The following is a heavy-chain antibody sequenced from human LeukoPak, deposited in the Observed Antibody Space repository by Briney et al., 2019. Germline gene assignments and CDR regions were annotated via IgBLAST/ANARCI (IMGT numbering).Heavy chain of an antibody. J-gene: IGHJ1*01. Sequence: GASVKVSCKVSGYTLTELSMHWVRQAPGKGLEWMGGFDPKDGETIYAQKFQGRVTITEDTSTDTAYMELSSLRSEDTAVYYCATVPRIWSGYYTSEYFQHWGQGTLVTVSS. CDR1: GYTLTELS. CDR2: FDPKDGET. V-gene: IGHV1-24*01. D-gene: IGHD3-3*01. CDR3: ATVPRIWSGYYTSEYFQH.